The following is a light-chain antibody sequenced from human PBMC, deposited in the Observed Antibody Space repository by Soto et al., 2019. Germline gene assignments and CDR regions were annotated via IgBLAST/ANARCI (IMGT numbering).Light chain of an antibody. J-gene: IGLJ2*01. CDR1: SSDIGGYNY. Sequence: QSALTQPASVSGSPGQSLTISCTGTSSDIGGYNYVSWYQQHPGKAPKLMIYGVSNRPSGVSGRFSGSKSGNTASLTISGLQAEDEADYYCNSYRSSITPVVFGGGTQLTVL. CDR2: GVS. V-gene: IGLV2-14*01. CDR3: NSYRSSITPVV.